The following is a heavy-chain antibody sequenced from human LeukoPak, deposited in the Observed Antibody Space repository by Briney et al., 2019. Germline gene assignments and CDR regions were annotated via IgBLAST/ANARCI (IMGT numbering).Heavy chain of an antibody. CDR2: ISSSSSYT. J-gene: IGHJ4*02. V-gene: IGHV3-11*03. D-gene: IGHD3-10*01. Sequence: GGSLRLSCAASGFTFSDYYMSWIRQAPGKGLEWVSYISSSSSYTNYADSVKGRFTISRDSSKSTLYLQMNSLRDEDTAVYYCAKYGSGSYYNGLYWGQGTLVTVSS. CDR1: GFTFSDYY. CDR3: AKYGSGSYYNGLY.